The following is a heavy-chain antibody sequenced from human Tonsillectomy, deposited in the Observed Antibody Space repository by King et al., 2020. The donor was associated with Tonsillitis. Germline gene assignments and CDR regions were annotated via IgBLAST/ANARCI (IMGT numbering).Heavy chain of an antibody. CDR1: GFTFSDYT. CDR2: ISGSGGRT. V-gene: IGHV3-23*02. J-gene: IGHJ4*02. CDR3: AKDMDDYGDPMCDY. Sequence: VQLVESGGGLVQPGGSLRLSCAASGFTFSDYTMNWVRQAPGRGLERVSAISGSGGRTFYGDSGKDRFTISRDNSKNTLYLQMTSLRAEDTAIYYCAKDMDDYGDPMCDYWGQGTLVTVSS. D-gene: IGHD4-17*01.